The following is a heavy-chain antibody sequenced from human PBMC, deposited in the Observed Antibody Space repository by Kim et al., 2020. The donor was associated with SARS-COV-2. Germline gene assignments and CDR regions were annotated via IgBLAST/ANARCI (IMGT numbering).Heavy chain of an antibody. J-gene: IGHJ6*02. D-gene: IGHD2-15*01. CDR2: IYYSGST. Sequence: SETLSLTCTVSGGSISSGGYYWSWIRQHPGKGLEWIGYIYYSGSTYYNPSLKSRVTISVDTSKNQFSLKLSSVTAADTAVYYCARVVVVAAMRWRWDYGMDVWGQGTTVTVSS. CDR3: ARVVVVAAMRWRWDYGMDV. CDR1: GGSISSGGYY. V-gene: IGHV4-31*03.